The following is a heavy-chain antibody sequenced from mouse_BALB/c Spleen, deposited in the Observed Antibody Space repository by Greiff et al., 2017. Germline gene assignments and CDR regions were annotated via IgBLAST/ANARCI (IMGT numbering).Heavy chain of an antibody. Sequence: EVKVVESGGGLVQPGGSMKLSCVASGFTFSNYWMNWVRQSPEKGLEWVAEIRLKSNNYATHYAESVKGRFTISRDDSKSSVYLQMNNLRAEDTGIYYCTRPLYDGYAYYAMDYWGQGTSVTVSS. CDR1: GFTFSNYW. J-gene: IGHJ4*01. CDR3: TRPLYDGYAYYAMDY. CDR2: IRLKSNNYAT. D-gene: IGHD2-3*01. V-gene: IGHV6-6*02.